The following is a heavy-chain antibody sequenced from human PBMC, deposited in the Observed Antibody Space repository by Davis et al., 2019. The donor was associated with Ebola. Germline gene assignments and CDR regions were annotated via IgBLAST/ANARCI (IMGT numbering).Heavy chain of an antibody. J-gene: IGHJ6*02. D-gene: IGHD3-3*01. CDR1: GGSVSSGSYY. V-gene: IGHV4-61*01. Sequence: SETLSLTCTVSGGSVSSGSYYWSWIRQPPGKGLEWIGYIYYSGSTNYNPSLKSRVTISVDTSKNQFSLKLSSVTAADTAVYYCARLNSKDFWSGYYASNGMDVWGQGTTVTVSS. CDR3: ARLNSKDFWSGYYASNGMDV. CDR2: IYYSGST.